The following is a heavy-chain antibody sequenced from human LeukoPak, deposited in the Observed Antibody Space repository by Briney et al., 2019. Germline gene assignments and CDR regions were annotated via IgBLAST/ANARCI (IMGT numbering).Heavy chain of an antibody. CDR3: ARAKRQQLVLGNWFDP. D-gene: IGHD6-13*01. Sequence: PGGSLRLSCAASGFTFGSYSMNWVRQAPGKGLEWVSSISSTSTYIYYADSVKGRFTISRDNAKNSLYLQMNSLRAEDTAVYYCARAKRQQLVLGNWFDPWGQGTLVTVSS. V-gene: IGHV3-21*01. CDR1: GFTFGSYS. CDR2: ISSTSTYI. J-gene: IGHJ5*02.